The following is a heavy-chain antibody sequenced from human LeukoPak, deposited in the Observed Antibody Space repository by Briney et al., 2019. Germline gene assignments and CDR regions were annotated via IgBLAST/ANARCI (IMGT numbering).Heavy chain of an antibody. CDR1: GYTFTSYG. CDR3: ARDRYYYGSGSYGDY. CDR2: ISAYNGST. D-gene: IGHD3-10*01. J-gene: IGHJ4*02. Sequence: ASVKVSCKASGYTFTSYGISWVRQAPGQGLEWMGWISAYNGSTNYAQKLQGRVTMTTDTSTSTAYMELRSLRSDDTAVYYCARDRYYYGSGSYGDYWGQGTLVTVSS. V-gene: IGHV1-18*04.